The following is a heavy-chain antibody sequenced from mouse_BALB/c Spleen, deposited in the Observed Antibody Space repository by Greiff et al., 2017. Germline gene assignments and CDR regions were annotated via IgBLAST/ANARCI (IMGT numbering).Heavy chain of an antibody. V-gene: IGHV14-3*02. D-gene: IGHD2-3*01. CDR3: AREGDGYYSAWFAY. J-gene: IGHJ3*01. Sequence: DVKLQESGAELVKPGASVKLSCTASGFNIKDTYMHWVKQRPEQGLEWIGRIDPANGNTKYDPKFQGKATITADTSSNTAYLQLSSLTSEDTAVYYCAREGDGYYSAWFAYWGQGTLVTVSA. CDR2: IDPANGNT. CDR1: GFNIKDTY.